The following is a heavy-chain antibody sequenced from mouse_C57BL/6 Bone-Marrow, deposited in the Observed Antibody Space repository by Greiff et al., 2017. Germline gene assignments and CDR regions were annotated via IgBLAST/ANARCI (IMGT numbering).Heavy chain of an antibody. CDR3: AREGITTVVGNFDY. CDR1: GYTFTSYW. CDR2: IDPSDSYT. V-gene: IGHV1-50*01. Sequence: QVQLQQPGAELVKPGASVKLSCKASGYTFTSYWMQWVKQRPGQGLEWIGVIDPSDSYTNYNQKFKGKATLTVDTSSSTAYMQLSSLTSEDSAVXYCAREGITTVVGNFDYWGQGTTLTVSS. D-gene: IGHD1-1*01. J-gene: IGHJ2*01.